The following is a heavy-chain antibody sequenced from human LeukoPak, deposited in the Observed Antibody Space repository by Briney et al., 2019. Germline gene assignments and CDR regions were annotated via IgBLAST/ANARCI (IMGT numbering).Heavy chain of an antibody. V-gene: IGHV3-30-3*01. Sequence: GGSLRLSCAASGFTFSSYAMSWVHQAPGKGLEWVAVISYDGSNKYYADSVKGRFTISRDNSKNTLYLQMNSLRAEDTAVYYCAREVTPDSFFDYWGQGTLVTVSS. CDR1: GFTFSSYA. D-gene: IGHD4-17*01. CDR2: ISYDGSNK. J-gene: IGHJ4*02. CDR3: AREVTPDSFFDY.